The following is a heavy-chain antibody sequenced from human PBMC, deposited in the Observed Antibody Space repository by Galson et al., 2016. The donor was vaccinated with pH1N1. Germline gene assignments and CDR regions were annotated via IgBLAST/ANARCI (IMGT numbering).Heavy chain of an antibody. CDR2: IYYSGIT. V-gene: IGHV4-39*01. D-gene: IGHD3-10*01. J-gene: IGHJ4*02. CDR3: ARLWYGEYIDY. CDR1: GGSISNSNYY. Sequence: TVSGGSISNSNYYWGWIRQPPGKGLQWIANIYYSGITYYDASLKSRITISVDTSKNQFSLKLNSVIAADTAVYYCARLWYGEYIDYWGQGTRVTVSS.